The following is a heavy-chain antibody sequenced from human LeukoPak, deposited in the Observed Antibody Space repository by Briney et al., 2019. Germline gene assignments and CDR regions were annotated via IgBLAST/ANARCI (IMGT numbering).Heavy chain of an antibody. V-gene: IGHV3-33*06. Sequence: GGSLRLSCAASKFTFSHYGMHWVRQAPGKGLQWVAVIWSDGSNQYYADSVKGRFTISRDNSNNMVYLQMNSLRADDTGVYYCAKDAQRGFDYSNSLEYWGQGALVTASS. J-gene: IGHJ4*02. D-gene: IGHD4-11*01. CDR2: IWSDGSNQ. CDR3: AKDAQRGFDYSNSLEY. CDR1: KFTFSHYG.